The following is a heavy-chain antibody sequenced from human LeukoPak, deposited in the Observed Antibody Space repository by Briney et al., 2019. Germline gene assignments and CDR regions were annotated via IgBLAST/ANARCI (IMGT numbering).Heavy chain of an antibody. Sequence: GGSLRLSCTASGFTFGDYAMSWFRQAPGKGLEWVGFIRSKAYGETADYAASVKGRFTISRDDSKAIAYLQMNSLKTEDTAVYHCTRDRGAYNLYDYWGQGTLVTVSS. J-gene: IGHJ4*02. CDR3: TRDRGAYNLYDY. CDR2: IRSKAYGETA. D-gene: IGHD1-1*01. V-gene: IGHV3-49*03. CDR1: GFTFGDYA.